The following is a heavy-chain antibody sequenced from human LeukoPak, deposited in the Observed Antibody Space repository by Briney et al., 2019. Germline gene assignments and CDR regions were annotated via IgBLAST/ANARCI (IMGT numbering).Heavy chain of an antibody. V-gene: IGHV4-59*11. D-gene: IGHD2-15*01. CDR3: TRELPGNYYYYYYMDV. Sequence: SETLSLTCTVSGGSISSHYWSWIRQPPGKGLEWFGYIYYSGSTNYNPSLKSRVTISVDTSKNQFSLKLSSVTAADTAVYYCTRELPGNYYYYYYMDVWGKGTTVTVSS. J-gene: IGHJ6*03. CDR1: GGSISSHY. CDR2: IYYSGST.